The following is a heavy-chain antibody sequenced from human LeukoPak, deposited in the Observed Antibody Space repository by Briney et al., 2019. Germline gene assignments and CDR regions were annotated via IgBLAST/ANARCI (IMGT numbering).Heavy chain of an antibody. Sequence: SETLSLTCAVYGGSFSGYYWSWIRQPLGKGLEWIGEINHSGSTNYNPSLKSRVTISVDTSKNQFSLKLSSVTAADTAVYYCARAGYSYGRSLYYYGMDVWGQGTTVTVSS. CDR2: INHSGST. CDR3: ARAGYSYGRSLYYYGMDV. D-gene: IGHD5-18*01. V-gene: IGHV4-34*01. CDR1: GGSFSGYY. J-gene: IGHJ6*02.